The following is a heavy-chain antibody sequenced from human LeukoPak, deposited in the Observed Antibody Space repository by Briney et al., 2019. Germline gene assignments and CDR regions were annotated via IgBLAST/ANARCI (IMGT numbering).Heavy chain of an antibody. CDR2: IDWDDDK. J-gene: IGHJ6*02. CDR1: GGSIRSYY. CDR3: ARSSQPDSSGYYPLGYYGMDV. D-gene: IGHD3-22*01. V-gene: IGHV2-70*18. Sequence: PSETLSLTCTVSGGSIRSYYWSWIRQPPGKALEWLALIDWDDDKYYSTSLKTRLTISKDTSKNQVVLTMTNMDPVDTATYYCARSSQPDSSGYYPLGYYGMDVWGQGTTVTVSS.